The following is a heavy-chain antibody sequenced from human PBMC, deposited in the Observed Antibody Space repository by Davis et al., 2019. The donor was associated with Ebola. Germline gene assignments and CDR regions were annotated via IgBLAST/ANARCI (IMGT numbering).Heavy chain of an antibody. Sequence: ASVKVSCKASGYTFTGYYMHWVRQAPGQGLEWMGIINPSGGSTSYAQKFQGRVTMTRDTSTSTAYIELRSLRSDDTAVYYCASGPRELLLDYWGQGTLVTVSS. J-gene: IGHJ4*02. D-gene: IGHD1-26*01. CDR3: ASGPRELLLDY. CDR2: INPSGGST. CDR1: GYTFTGYY. V-gene: IGHV1-46*01.